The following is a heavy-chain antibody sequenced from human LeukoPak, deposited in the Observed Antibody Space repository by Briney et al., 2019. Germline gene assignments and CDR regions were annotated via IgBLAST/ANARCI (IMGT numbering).Heavy chain of an antibody. J-gene: IGHJ4*02. Sequence: SETLSLTCTVSAGSISSSSYSWGWIRQPPGKGLEWIGSIYYSGSTYFNPSLKSRVTISVDTSKNQFSLKLSSVTAADTAVYYCATFYDTSGYLYDYWGQGTLVTVSS. CDR1: AGSISSSSYS. CDR3: ATFYDTSGYLYDY. V-gene: IGHV4-39*01. CDR2: IYYSGST. D-gene: IGHD3-22*01.